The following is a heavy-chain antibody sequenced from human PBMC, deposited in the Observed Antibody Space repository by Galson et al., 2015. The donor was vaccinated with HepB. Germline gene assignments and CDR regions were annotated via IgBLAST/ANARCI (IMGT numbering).Heavy chain of an antibody. D-gene: IGHD3-10*02. CDR1: GFTFSSSE. CDR2: ISSSGSTI. J-gene: IGHJ6*02. V-gene: IGHV3-48*03. Sequence: SLRLSCADSGFTFSSSEMNWVRQAPGKGLEWVSYISSSGSTIYYADSVKGRFIISRDNAKNSLYLQMNSLRAEDTAVYYCARDPVRYIFFYYYGMDVWGQGTTVTVSS. CDR3: ARDPVRYIFFYYYGMDV.